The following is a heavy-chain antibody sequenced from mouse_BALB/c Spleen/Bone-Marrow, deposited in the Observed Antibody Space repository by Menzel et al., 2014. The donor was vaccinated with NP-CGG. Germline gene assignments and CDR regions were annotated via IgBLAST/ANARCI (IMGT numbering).Heavy chain of an antibody. CDR3: TRGRRDAMDY. CDR1: GYTFTSYY. V-gene: IGHV1S81*02. J-gene: IGHJ4*01. CDR2: INPSNGGT. Sequence: VQGVESGAELVKPGASVKLSCKASGYTFTSYYMYWVKQRPGQGLEWIGGINPSNGGTNFNEKLKGKATLTVDKSSSTAYMQLSSLTSEDSAVYYCTRGRRDAMDYWGQGTSVTVSS.